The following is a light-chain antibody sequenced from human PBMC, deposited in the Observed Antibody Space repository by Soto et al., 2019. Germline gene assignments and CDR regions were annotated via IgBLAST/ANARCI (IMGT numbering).Light chain of an antibody. CDR1: SSDVGGYNL. V-gene: IGLV2-14*02. CDR2: EGS. Sequence: QSVLTQPACVSGSPGQSITISCTGTSSDVGGYNLVSWYQQHPGTAPKLMIFEGSKRPSGVSNRFSGSKSGNTASLTISGLQAEDEADYYCTSYTRSTTYVFGTGTKVTVL. J-gene: IGLJ1*01. CDR3: TSYTRSTTYV.